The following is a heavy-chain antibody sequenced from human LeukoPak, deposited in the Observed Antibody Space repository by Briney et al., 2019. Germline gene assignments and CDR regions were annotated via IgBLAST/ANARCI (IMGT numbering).Heavy chain of an antibody. V-gene: IGHV1-58*01. CDR2: IVVGSGNR. D-gene: IGHD3-16*02. CDR1: GFTFTSSA. CDR3: AAFHDYIWGSYRDY. Sequence: SVKVSCKASGFTFTSSAVQWVRQARGQRLEWIGWIVVGSGNRNYAQKFQERVTITRDMSTSTAYMELSSLRSEDTAVYYCAAFHDYIWGSYRDYWGQGTLVTVSS. J-gene: IGHJ4*02.